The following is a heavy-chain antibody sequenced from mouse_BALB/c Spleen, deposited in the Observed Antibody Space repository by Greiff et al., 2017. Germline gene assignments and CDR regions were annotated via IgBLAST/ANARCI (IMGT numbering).Heavy chain of an antibody. V-gene: IGHV2-9-2*01. Sequence: VKLVESGPGLVAPSQSLSITCTVSGFSLTSYDISWIRQPPGKGLEWLGVIWTGGGTNYNSAFMSRLSISKDNSKSQVFLKMNSLQTDDTAIYYCVRDGNYDYYAMDYWGQGTSVTVSS. CDR1: GFSLTSYD. CDR2: IWTGGGT. D-gene: IGHD2-1*01. J-gene: IGHJ4*01. CDR3: VRDGNYDYYAMDY.